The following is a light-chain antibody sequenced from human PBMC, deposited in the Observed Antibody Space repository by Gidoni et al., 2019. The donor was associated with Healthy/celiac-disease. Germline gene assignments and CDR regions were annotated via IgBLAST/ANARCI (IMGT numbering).Light chain of an antibody. CDR3: SSYAGSNNVV. J-gene: IGLJ2*01. CDR2: EVS. CDR1: SSDVGGYNY. V-gene: IGLV2-8*01. Sequence: QSALTQPTSASGSPGQSVNISCTGTSSDVGGYNYVSWYQQHPGKAPTLMIYEVSKRPSGVPDRFSGSKSGNTASLTVSGLQAEDEADYYCSSYAGSNNVVFGGGTKLTVL.